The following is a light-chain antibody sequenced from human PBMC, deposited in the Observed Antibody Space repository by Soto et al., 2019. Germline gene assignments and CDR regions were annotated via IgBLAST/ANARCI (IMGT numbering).Light chain of an antibody. V-gene: IGLV2-8*01. CDR2: EVS. J-gene: IGLJ1*01. CDR1: SSEVGGYNY. CDR3: SSYSGTNYHYV. Sequence: QSVLTQPPSASGSFGQSVTISCTGTSSEVGGYNYVSWYQQHPGKAPKLMIYEVSERPPGVPDRFSGSKSGNTASLTVSGLQADDEADYYCSSYSGTNYHYVFGTGTKVTVL.